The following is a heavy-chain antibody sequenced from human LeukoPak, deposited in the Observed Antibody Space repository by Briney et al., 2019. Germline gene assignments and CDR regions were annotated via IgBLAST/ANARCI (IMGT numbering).Heavy chain of an antibody. CDR2: ISGSGGST. V-gene: IGHV3-23*01. D-gene: IGHD6-19*01. CDR3: AKGVAVAPGY. Sequence: GGSLRLSCEASGFTFSSYAMSWVRQAPGKGLEWVSAISGSGGSTYYADSVKGRFTISRDNSKNTLYLQMNSLRAEDTAVYYGAKGVAVAPGYWGQGTLVTVSS. J-gene: IGHJ1*01. CDR1: GFTFSSYA.